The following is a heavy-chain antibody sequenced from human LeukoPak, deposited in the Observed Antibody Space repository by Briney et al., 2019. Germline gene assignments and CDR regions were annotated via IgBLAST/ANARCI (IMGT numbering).Heavy chain of an antibody. D-gene: IGHD3-22*01. CDR3: ATMYYHDSSGYLVFVDY. Sequence: ASVKVSCKVSGYTLTELSMHWVRQAPGKGLEWMGGFDPEDGETIYAQKFQGRVTMTEDTSTDSAYMELSSLRSEDTAVYYCATMYYHDSSGYLVFVDYWGQGTLVTVSS. CDR1: GYTLTELS. CDR2: FDPEDGET. V-gene: IGHV1-24*01. J-gene: IGHJ4*02.